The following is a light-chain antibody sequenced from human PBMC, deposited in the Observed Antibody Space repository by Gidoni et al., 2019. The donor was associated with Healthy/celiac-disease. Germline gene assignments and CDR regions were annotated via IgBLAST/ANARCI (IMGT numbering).Light chain of an antibody. CDR2: EVS. Sequence: QSALTQPASVSGSPGQSITISCTVTSSAVGGYNYVSWYQQHPGKAPNLMIYEVSNRPSGVANRFSGSKSGNTASLNISGLQAEDEADYYCSAYTSSSTNVFGTGTKVTVL. CDR3: SAYTSSSTNV. CDR1: SSAVGGYNY. J-gene: IGLJ1*01. V-gene: IGLV2-14*01.